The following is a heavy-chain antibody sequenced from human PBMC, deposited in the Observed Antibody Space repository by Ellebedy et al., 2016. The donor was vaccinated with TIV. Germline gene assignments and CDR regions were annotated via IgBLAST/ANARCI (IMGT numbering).Heavy chain of an antibody. V-gene: IGHV3-30-3*01. CDR2: ISYDGSNK. CDR3: ARDFEDTAIN. Sequence: GESLKISCAASGFTFSSYAMHWVRQAPGKGLEWVAVISYDGSNKYYADSVKGRFTISRDNSKNTLYLQMNSLRAEDTAVYYCARDFEDTAINWGQGTLVTVSS. J-gene: IGHJ4*02. D-gene: IGHD5-18*01. CDR1: GFTFSSYA.